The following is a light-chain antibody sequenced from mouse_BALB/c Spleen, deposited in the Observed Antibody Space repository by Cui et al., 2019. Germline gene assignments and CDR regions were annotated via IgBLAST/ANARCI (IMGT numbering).Light chain of an antibody. J-gene: IGKJ4*01. Sequence: DIKMTQSPPSLYASLGGRVTITCKASQDINSYLSWFQQKPGKSPKTLIDRANRLVDGVPSRFSGSGSGQDYSLTISSLEYEDMGIYYCLQYDEFPFTFGSGTKLEIK. CDR3: LQYDEFPFT. V-gene: IGKV14-111*01. CDR1: QDINSY. CDR2: RAN.